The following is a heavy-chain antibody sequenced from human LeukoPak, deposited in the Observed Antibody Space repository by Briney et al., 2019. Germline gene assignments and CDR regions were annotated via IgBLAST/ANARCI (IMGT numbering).Heavy chain of an antibody. CDR1: GFTFSSYA. CDR3: AREGFAAASDI. Sequence: GGSLRLSCAASGFTFSSYAMRWVRQAPGKGLEWVANIKQDGSEKNCVDSVKGRFTISRDNAKNSMYLQMNSLRAEDTAVYYCAREGFAAASDIWGQGTMVTVSS. J-gene: IGHJ3*02. CDR2: IKQDGSEK. V-gene: IGHV3-7*01. D-gene: IGHD2-15*01.